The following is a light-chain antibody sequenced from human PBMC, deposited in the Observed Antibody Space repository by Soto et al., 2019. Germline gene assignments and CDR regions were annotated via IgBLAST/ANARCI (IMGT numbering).Light chain of an antibody. CDR2: LGS. V-gene: IGKV2-28*01. CDR3: MQALQSPLT. Sequence: DIVIAQSPRSRPVTPGGPACISCRSSQSLLHSNGNNYVDWYLQKPGQSPQLLMFLGSNRASGVPDRFSGSGSGTDFTLKISRVEAEDVGVYYCMQALQSPLTFGEGTKVDIK. CDR1: QSLLHSNGNNY. J-gene: IGKJ4*01.